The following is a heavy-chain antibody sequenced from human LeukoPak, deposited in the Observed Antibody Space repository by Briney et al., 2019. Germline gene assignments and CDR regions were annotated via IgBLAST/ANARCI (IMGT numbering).Heavy chain of an antibody. D-gene: IGHD4-23*01. V-gene: IGHV3-23*01. CDR3: ARLTPQGFDY. CDR1: GFTFSTYA. Sequence: GGSLRLSCAASGFTFSTYAMSWVRQAPGKGLEWVSAIGGSGGTTNYAGSVKGRFTISRDNSKNTLYLEMNTLRAEDTAVYYCARLTPQGFDYWGQGTLVTVSS. J-gene: IGHJ4*02. CDR2: IGGSGGTT.